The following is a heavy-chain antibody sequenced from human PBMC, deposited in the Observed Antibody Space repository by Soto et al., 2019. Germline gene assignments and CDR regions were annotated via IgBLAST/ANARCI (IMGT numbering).Heavy chain of an antibody. CDR1: GGSISSFY. D-gene: IGHD6-13*01. CDR2: IYLSGTT. J-gene: IGHJ6*02. CDR3: ARLRRWTGQGGSRWYYYYYGMAV. Sequence: SETLSLTCTVSGGSISSFYWKWIRQSAGKGLGWIGRIYLSGTTTYNPSLQSRVTMSVDTLKNQFSLKLSSLTAADTAVYYCARLRRWTGQGGSRWYYYYYGMAVWGQGTKVT. V-gene: IGHV4-4*07.